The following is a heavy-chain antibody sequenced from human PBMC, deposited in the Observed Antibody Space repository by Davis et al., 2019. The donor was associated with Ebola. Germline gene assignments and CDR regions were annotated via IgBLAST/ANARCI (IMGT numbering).Heavy chain of an antibody. D-gene: IGHD5/OR15-5a*01. V-gene: IGHV3-23*01. CDR2: ISGSGGST. CDR3: AKTWSTGASQHQPFGY. CDR1: GFTFSSYA. J-gene: IGHJ4*02. Sequence: GGSLRLSCAASGFTFSSYAMSWVRQAPGKGLEWVSAISGSGGSTYYADSVKGRFTISRDDAKNSLYLQMNSLRAEDTAIYHCAKTWSTGASQHQPFGYWGQGTLVTVSS.